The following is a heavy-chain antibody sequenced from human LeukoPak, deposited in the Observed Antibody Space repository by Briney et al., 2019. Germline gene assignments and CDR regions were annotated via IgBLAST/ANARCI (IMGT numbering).Heavy chain of an antibody. D-gene: IGHD3-22*01. CDR3: ARDSLYDSSGYDAFDI. CDR2: FSGSTGYT. V-gene: IGHV3-21*01. CDR1: GFTFSSYA. Sequence: GGSLRLSCAASGFTFSSYAMHWVRQAPGKGLEWVSSFSGSTGYTYYADSVKGRFTISRDNAKNSLYLQMNSLRAEDTAVYYCARDSLYDSSGYDAFDIWGQGTMVTVSS. J-gene: IGHJ3*02.